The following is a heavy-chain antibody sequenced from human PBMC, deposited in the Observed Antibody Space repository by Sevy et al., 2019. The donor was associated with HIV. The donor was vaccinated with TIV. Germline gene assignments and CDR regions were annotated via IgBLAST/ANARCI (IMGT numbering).Heavy chain of an antibody. J-gene: IGHJ4*02. V-gene: IGHV3-33*01. CDR3: ARGGYYYDNAAYYAFDS. Sequence: GGFLRLSCTTSGFTFSAYAMHCVRQAPGKGLEWVAIIWSDGAYQYHGDSVKGRFTISRDNSKNTLYLQMNSLRVEDTAVYYCARGGYYYDNAAYYAFDSWGQGTLVTVSS. CDR1: GFTFSAYA. CDR2: IWSDGAYQ. D-gene: IGHD3-22*01.